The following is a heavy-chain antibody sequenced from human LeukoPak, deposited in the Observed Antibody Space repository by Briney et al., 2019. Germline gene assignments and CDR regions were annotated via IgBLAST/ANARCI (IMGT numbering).Heavy chain of an antibody. CDR2: VSGGGTDT. Sequence: AGGSLRLSCTGSGFNFSAHLMTRVRQVPGKGLEWISSVSGGGTDTYYADSVKGRFIVSRDDSKSTMYLLMNGLTVEDTATYFCARDQWFDGFDHRGQGTLATVSS. V-gene: IGHV3-23*01. J-gene: IGHJ4*02. CDR1: GFNFSAHL. CDR3: ARDQWFDGFDH. D-gene: IGHD3-22*01.